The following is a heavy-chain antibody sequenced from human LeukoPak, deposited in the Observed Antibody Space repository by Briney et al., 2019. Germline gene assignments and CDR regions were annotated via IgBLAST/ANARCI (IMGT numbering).Heavy chain of an antibody. CDR2: IYTSGST. D-gene: IGHD2-2*01. V-gene: IGHV4-61*02. CDR1: GGSISSGSYY. J-gene: IGHJ4*02. CDR3: AREIDCSSTSCYPY. Sequence: SQTLSLTCTVSGGSISSGSYYWSWIRQPAGKGLEWIGRIYTSGSTNYNPSLKSRVTISVDTSKNQFSLKLSAVTAADTAVYYCAREIDCSSTSCYPYWGQGTVVTVSS.